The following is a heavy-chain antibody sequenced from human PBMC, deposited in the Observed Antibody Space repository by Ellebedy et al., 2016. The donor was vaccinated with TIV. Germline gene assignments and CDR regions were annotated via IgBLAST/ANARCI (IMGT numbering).Heavy chain of an antibody. J-gene: IGHJ6*02. CDR2: ISGTGGST. V-gene: IGHV3-23*01. D-gene: IGHD1-1*01. CDR1: GFTLNTYA. Sequence: PGGSLRLSCAASGFTLNTYAMSWVRQAPGKGLEWVSSISGTGGSTRYADSVQGRFTISRDNSKNTLYLQLNSLRAEDTATYYCVKGSGTMDVWGQGTTVTVSS. CDR3: VKGSGTMDV.